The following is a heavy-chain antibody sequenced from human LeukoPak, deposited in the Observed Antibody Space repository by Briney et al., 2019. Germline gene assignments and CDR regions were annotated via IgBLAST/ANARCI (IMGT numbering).Heavy chain of an antibody. CDR1: GFTFSSYA. CDR2: ISGSGGST. Sequence: GGSLRLSCAASGFTFSSYAMSWVRQAPGKGLEWVSAISGSGGSTYYADSVKGRFTISRDNSKNTLYLQMNSLRAEDTAVYYCAKDEKSECSITSCYAGVGYWGQGTLVTVSS. D-gene: IGHD2-2*01. V-gene: IGHV3-23*01. J-gene: IGHJ4*02. CDR3: AKDEKSECSITSCYAGVGY.